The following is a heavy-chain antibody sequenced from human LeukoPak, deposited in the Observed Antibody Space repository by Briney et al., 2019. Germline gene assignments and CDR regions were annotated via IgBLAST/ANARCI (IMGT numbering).Heavy chain of an antibody. CDR1: GYTLTELS. CDR2: FGPEDGET. Sequence: GASVKVSCKVSGYTLTELSMHWVRQAPGKGLEWMGGFGPEDGETIYAQKFQGRVTMTEDTSTNTAYMELSSLRSEDTAVYYCATWRGKAVPAANHVDYWGQGTLVTVSS. D-gene: IGHD2-2*01. V-gene: IGHV1-24*01. J-gene: IGHJ4*02. CDR3: ATWRGKAVPAANHVDY.